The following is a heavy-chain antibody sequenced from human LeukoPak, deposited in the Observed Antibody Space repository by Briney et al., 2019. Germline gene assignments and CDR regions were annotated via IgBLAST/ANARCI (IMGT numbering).Heavy chain of an antibody. CDR3: AAPGSGYYSGDAFDI. J-gene: IGHJ3*02. Sequence: GGSLRLSCAASGFPFRSYAMHWVRQAPGKGLEWVAFIRYDGSYKYYADSVKGRFTISRDNSKNTLYLQMNSLRAEDTAVYYCAAPGSGYYSGDAFDIWGQGTMVTVSS. CDR2: IRYDGSYK. CDR1: GFPFRSYA. D-gene: IGHD3-22*01. V-gene: IGHV3-30*02.